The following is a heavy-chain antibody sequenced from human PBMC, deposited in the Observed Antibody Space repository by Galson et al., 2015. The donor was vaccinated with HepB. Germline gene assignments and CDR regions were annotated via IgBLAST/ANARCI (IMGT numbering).Heavy chain of an antibody. Sequence: SVKVSCKASGYTFTRFAINWVRQAPGQGLEWMGWTNINTGNPTYAQGFTGRFVFSLDTSVTTAYLQISSLKAEDTAVYYCARDYYDRSSDYWGQGTLVTVSS. J-gene: IGHJ4*02. V-gene: IGHV7-4-1*02. CDR2: TNINTGNP. D-gene: IGHD3-22*01. CDR3: ARDYYDRSSDY. CDR1: GYTFTRFA.